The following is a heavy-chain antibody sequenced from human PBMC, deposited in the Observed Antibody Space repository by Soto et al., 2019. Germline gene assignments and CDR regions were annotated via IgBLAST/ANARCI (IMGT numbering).Heavy chain of an antibody. J-gene: IGHJ6*02. V-gene: IGHV1-69*13. CDR1: GGTFSSYA. D-gene: IGHD5-18*01. Sequence: SVKVSCKASGGTFSSYAISWVRQAPGQGLEWMGGIIPIFGTANYAQKFQGRVTITADESTSTAYMELSSLRSEDTAVYYCARHGRDTAMDSYYYYGMDVWGQGTTVTVSS. CDR3: ARHGRDTAMDSYYYYGMDV. CDR2: IIPIFGTA.